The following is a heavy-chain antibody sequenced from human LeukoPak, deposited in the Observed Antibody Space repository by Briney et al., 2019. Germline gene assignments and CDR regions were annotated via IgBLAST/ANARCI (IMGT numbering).Heavy chain of an antibody. CDR3: ARDDCSSTSCYSHNHAFDI. J-gene: IGHJ3*02. CDR1: GGTFSSYA. D-gene: IGHD2-2*02. Sequence: RASVKVSCKASGGTFSSYAISWVRQAPGQGLEWMGIINPSGGTTNYAQKFQGRVTITTGESTSTAYMELSSLRSEDTAVYYCARDDCSSTSCYSHNHAFDIWGQGTMVTVSS. V-gene: IGHV1-69*05. CDR2: INPSGGTT.